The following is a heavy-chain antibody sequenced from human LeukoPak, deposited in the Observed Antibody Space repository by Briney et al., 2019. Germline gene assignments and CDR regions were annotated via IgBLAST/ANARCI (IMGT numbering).Heavy chain of an antibody. J-gene: IGHJ4*02. D-gene: IGHD6-6*01. V-gene: IGHV3-9*01. CDR3: ARGEWSSSPFDY. Sequence: PGGSLRLSCAASGFTFDDYAMHWVRQAPGKGLEWVAGISWNSGSIGYADSVKGRFTISRDNAKNSLYLQMNSLRAEDTALYYCARGEWSSSPFDYWGQGTLVTVSS. CDR2: ISWNSGSI. CDR1: GFTFDDYA.